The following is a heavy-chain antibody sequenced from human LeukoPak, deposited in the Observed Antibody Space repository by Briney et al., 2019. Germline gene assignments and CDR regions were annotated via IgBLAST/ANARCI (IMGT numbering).Heavy chain of an antibody. Sequence: PSETLSLTCAVSGGPLISYYWTWIRQPPGKGLEWIGFIYYRGSTNYNPSLESRVTISIDTSKNRFSLKLSSVTAADTAVYYCARDRYSGYDGFGAFDIWGQGTMVTVSS. CDR3: ARDRYSGYDGFGAFDI. CDR2: IYYRGST. J-gene: IGHJ3*02. D-gene: IGHD5-12*01. CDR1: GGPLISYY. V-gene: IGHV4-59*01.